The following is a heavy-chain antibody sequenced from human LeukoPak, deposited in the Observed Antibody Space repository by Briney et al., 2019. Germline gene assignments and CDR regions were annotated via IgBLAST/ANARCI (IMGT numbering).Heavy chain of an antibody. Sequence: ASVKVSCKASGYTFTGYYMHWVRQAPGQGLEWMGWINPNSGGTNYAQKFQGRVTMTRDTSISTAYMELSRLRSDDTAVYYCAKDIAWLNSRDAFDIWGQGTMVTVSS. J-gene: IGHJ3*02. CDR3: AKDIAWLNSRDAFDI. CDR1: GYTFTGYY. D-gene: IGHD2-21*01. CDR2: INPNSGGT. V-gene: IGHV1-2*02.